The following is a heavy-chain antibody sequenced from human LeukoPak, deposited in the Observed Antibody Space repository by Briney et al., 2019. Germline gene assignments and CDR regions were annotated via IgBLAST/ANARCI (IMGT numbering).Heavy chain of an antibody. CDR1: GFTFSSYW. V-gene: IGHV3-7*01. CDR2: IKQDGSEK. D-gene: IGHD3-10*01. J-gene: IGHJ3*02. Sequence: GGSLRLSCAASGFTFSSYWMSWVRQAPGKGLEWVANIKQDGSEKYYVGSVKGRFTISRDNAKNSLYLQMNSLRAEDTAVYYCARVPYGSGSLDAFDIWGQGTMVTVSS. CDR3: ARVPYGSGSLDAFDI.